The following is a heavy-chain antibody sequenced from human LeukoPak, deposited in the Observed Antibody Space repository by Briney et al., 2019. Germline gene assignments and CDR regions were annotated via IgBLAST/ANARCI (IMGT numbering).Heavy chain of an antibody. CDR2: INHSGGT. Sequence: SETLSLTCAVYGGSFSGYYWSWIRQPPGKGLEWIGEINHSGGTNYNPSLKSRVTISVDTSKNQFSLKLSSVTAADTAVYYCARGSYYGSGSYYVVDYWGQGTLVTVSS. CDR1: GGSFSGYY. D-gene: IGHD3-10*01. V-gene: IGHV4-34*01. J-gene: IGHJ4*02. CDR3: ARGSYYGSGSYYVVDY.